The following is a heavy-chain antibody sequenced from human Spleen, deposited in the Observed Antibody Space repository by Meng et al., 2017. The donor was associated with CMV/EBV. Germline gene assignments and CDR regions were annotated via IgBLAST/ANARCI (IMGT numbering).Heavy chain of an antibody. V-gene: IGHV4-59*01. CDR2: VQNSGNT. D-gene: IGHD6-19*01. Sequence: SGVSISSYYWNWIRQPPGKGLEWIGYVQNSGNTNYSPSLKSRVTMSLDTSNNQFALKLSSVTAADTAVYFCARGTLFYNSGWREYFQHWGQGTLVTVSS. CDR3: ARGTLFYNSGWREYFQH. CDR1: GVSISSYY. J-gene: IGHJ1*01.